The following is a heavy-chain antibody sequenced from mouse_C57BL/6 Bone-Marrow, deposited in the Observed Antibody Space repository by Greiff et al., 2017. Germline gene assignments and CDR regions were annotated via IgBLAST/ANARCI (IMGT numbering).Heavy chain of an antibody. J-gene: IGHJ4*01. V-gene: IGHV1-81*01. CDR2: IYPRSGNT. CDR1: GYTFTSYG. CDR3: ARRYYGSSYAMDY. D-gene: IGHD1-1*01. Sequence: VQLVESGAELARPGASVKLSCKASGYTFTSYGISWVKQRTGQGLEWIGEIYPRSGNTYYNEKFKGKATLTADKSSSTAYMELRSLTSEDSAVYFCARRYYGSSYAMDYWGQGTSVTVSS.